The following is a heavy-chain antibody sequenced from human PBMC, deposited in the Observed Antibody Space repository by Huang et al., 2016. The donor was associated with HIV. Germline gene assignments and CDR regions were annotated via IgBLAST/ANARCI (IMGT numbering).Heavy chain of an antibody. V-gene: IGHV3-30*04. D-gene: IGHD5-12*01. Sequence: QVQLVESGGGVVQPGRSLRLSCAASRFTFRNYAMHWVRQAPVKGLEWVAVISYDGRNKYYAASVKGRFTISRDNSKNTLYLQMNSLRAEDTAVYYCARDLWLRDLYYYYYMDVWGKGTTVTVSS. CDR3: ARDLWLRDLYYYYYMDV. CDR1: RFTFRNYA. J-gene: IGHJ6*03. CDR2: ISYDGRNK.